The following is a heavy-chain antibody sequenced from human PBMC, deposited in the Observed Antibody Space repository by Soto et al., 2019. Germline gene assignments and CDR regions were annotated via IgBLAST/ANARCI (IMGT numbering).Heavy chain of an antibody. V-gene: IGHV4-59*01. Sequence: SETLSLTCTVSGGSISSYYWSWIRQPPGKGLEWIGYIYYSGSTNYNPSLKSRVTISVDTSKSQFSLKLSSVTAADTAVYYCARDQGYYDFWSGPSGYYYGMDVWGQGTTVTVSS. CDR1: GGSISSYY. CDR3: ARDQGYYDFWSGPSGYYYGMDV. J-gene: IGHJ6*02. D-gene: IGHD3-3*01. CDR2: IYYSGST.